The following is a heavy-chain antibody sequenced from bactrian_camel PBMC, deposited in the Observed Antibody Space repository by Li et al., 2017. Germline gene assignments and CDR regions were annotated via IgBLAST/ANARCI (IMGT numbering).Heavy chain of an antibody. CDR2: LNYGGSGA. CDR1: GFTFSSYY. Sequence: QLVESGGGLVQPGGSLRLSCAASGFTFSSYYMNWIRQAPGKGLEWVSRLNYGGSGAWYLSSVKGRFTISRDNAKNTAYLQMNGLKPEDTAVYYCVSEGPVAGIRFDYWGQGTQVTVS. J-gene: IGHJ4*01. CDR3: VSEGPVAGIRFDY. D-gene: IGHD6*01. V-gene: IGHV3S25*01.